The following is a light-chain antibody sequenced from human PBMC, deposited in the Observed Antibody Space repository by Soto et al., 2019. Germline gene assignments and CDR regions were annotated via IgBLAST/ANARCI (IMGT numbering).Light chain of an antibody. J-gene: IGKJ2*01. CDR3: QQSYSTPYT. CDR2: AAS. V-gene: IGKV1-39*01. Sequence: DIQMTQSPSSRSASAGDRVTITCRASQSIAGYLNWYQQRPGKAPNLLIYAASTLQSGVPSRFSGSGSGTDFTLTISSLQPEDFATYFCQQSYSTPYTFGQGTKLEIQ. CDR1: QSIAGY.